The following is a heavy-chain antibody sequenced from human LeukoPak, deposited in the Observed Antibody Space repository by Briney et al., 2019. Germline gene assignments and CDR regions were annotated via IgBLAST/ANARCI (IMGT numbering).Heavy chain of an antibody. Sequence: SETLSLNCTVSGGSISRNSDYWGWIRQPPGKGLEWIGSIYYGGSTYYNPSLKSRVTISVDTSKNQFSLKLSYVTAADTALYYCARDRERWTTTTSGYHDYHYYTDVWGKGTTVTVSS. CDR1: GGSISRNSDY. CDR2: IYYGGST. J-gene: IGHJ6*03. V-gene: IGHV4-39*07. D-gene: IGHD4-17*01. CDR3: ARDRERWTTTTSGYHDYHYYTDV.